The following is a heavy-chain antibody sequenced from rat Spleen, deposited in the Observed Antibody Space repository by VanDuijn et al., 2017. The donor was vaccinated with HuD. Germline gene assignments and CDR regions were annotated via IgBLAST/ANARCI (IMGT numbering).Heavy chain of an antibody. Sequence: EVQVLESGGGLVQPGNSLKLSCATSGFTFSTAWMYWYRQFPEKRLEWVARIKAKSNNYATDYTESVKGRFTISRDDSRSSIYLQMNNLKEEDTAIYYCAWRDYSDYYVMDAWGQGASVTVSS. V-gene: IGHV6-6*01. CDR1: GFTFSTAW. CDR3: AWRDYSDYYVMDA. J-gene: IGHJ4*01. D-gene: IGHD1-1*01. CDR2: IKAKSNNYAT.